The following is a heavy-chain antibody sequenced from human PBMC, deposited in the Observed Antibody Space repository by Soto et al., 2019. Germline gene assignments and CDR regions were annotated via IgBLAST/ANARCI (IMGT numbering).Heavy chain of an antibody. Sequence: QLLLQESGPGLVKPSETLSLTCTVSGGSILDSTYYWAWIRQSPGKGLEWIGTIFYSGGTFYTPSLKSRVSMSVDTCNNQFSLYLSAVTAADTAVYYCARQASGYYYGWFDTWGQGPLVTVSS. CDR2: IFYSGGT. CDR1: GGSILDSTYY. D-gene: IGHD3-22*01. V-gene: IGHV4-39*01. J-gene: IGHJ5*02. CDR3: ARQASGYYYGWFDT.